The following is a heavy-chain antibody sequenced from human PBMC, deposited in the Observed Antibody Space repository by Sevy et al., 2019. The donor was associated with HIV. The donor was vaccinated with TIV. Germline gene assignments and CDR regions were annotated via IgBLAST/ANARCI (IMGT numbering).Heavy chain of an antibody. J-gene: IGHJ4*02. CDR3: AKDPPNYSSSSFFDY. V-gene: IGHV3-30*18. Sequence: GGSLRLSCAASGFTFSSYGMHWVRQAPGKGLEWVAVISYDGSNKYYADSVKGRFTISRDNSKNMLYLQMNSLRAEDTAVYYCAKDPPNYSSSSFFDYWGQGTLVTVSS. CDR2: ISYDGSNK. CDR1: GFTFSSYG. D-gene: IGHD6-6*01.